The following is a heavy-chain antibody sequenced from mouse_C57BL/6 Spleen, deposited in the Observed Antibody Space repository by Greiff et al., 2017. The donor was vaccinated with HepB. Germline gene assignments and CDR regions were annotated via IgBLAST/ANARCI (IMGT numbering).Heavy chain of an antibody. D-gene: IGHD1-1*01. Sequence: VKLQQPGAELVKPGASVKLSCKASGYTFTSYWMHWVKQRPGRGLEWIGRIDPNSGGTKYNEKFKSKATLTVDKPSSTAYMQLSSLTSEDSAVYYCARSGYYGRAFAYWGQGTLVTVSA. V-gene: IGHV1-72*01. J-gene: IGHJ3*01. CDR3: ARSGYYGRAFAY. CDR1: GYTFTSYW. CDR2: IDPNSGGT.